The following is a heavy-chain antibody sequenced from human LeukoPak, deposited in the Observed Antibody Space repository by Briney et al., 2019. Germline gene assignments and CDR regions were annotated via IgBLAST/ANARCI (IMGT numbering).Heavy chain of an antibody. CDR2: INPNSGGT. CDR1: GYTFGGYY. Sequence: AASVKVSCKASGYTFGGYYMHWVRQAPGQGLEWMGWINPNSGGTNYAQKFQGRVTMTRDTSISTAYMELSRLRSDDTAVYYCARIVTNYDFWSGYYLYWGQGTLVTVSS. CDR3: ARIVTNYDFWSGYYLY. D-gene: IGHD3-3*01. J-gene: IGHJ4*02. V-gene: IGHV1-2*02.